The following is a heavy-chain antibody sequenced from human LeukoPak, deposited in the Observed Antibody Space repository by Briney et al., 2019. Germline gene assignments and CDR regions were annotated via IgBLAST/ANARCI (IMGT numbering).Heavy chain of an antibody. D-gene: IGHD1-26*01. Sequence: SGGSLRLSCAASGFTVRTNYMSWVRQAPGKGLEWVSVIYSGGSTYYADSVKGRFTISRDNSKNTLYLQMNSLRAEDTAVYYCARDPSGDFDYWGQGTLVTVSS. CDR3: ARDPSGDFDY. J-gene: IGHJ4*02. CDR1: GFTVRTNY. V-gene: IGHV3-66*02. CDR2: IYSGGST.